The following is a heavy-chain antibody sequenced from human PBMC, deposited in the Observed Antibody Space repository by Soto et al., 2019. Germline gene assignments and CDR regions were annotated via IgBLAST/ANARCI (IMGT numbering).Heavy chain of an antibody. Sequence: QVQLQQWGAGLLKPSETLSLTCAVYGGSFSGYYWSWIRQPPGKGLEWIGEINHSGSTNYNPSLKRRVTISVDTSKNQFSLKLSSVTAADTAVYYCARGKGYCSGGSCARLDYWGQGTLVTVSS. V-gene: IGHV4-34*01. CDR2: INHSGST. D-gene: IGHD2-15*01. CDR3: ARGKGYCSGGSCARLDY. J-gene: IGHJ4*02. CDR1: GGSFSGYY.